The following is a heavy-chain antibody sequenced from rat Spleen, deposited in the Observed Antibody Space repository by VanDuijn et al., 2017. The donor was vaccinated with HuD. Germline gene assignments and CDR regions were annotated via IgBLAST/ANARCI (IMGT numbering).Heavy chain of an antibody. V-gene: IGHV5-7*01. CDR3: ARRAQLYYFDY. D-gene: IGHD1-10*01. Sequence: EVQLVESGGGLVQPGRSLKLSCAASGFTFSDYNMAWVRQAPKKGLEWVATITYDGSSTYYRDSVKGRFTISRDNAKSSLYLQMDSLRSEDTATYYCARRAQLYYFDYWGQGVMVTVSS. CDR1: GFTFSDYN. CDR2: ITYDGSST. J-gene: IGHJ2*01.